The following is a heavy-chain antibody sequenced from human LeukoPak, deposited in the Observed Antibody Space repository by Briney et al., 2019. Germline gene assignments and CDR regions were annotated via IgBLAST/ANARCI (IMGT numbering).Heavy chain of an antibody. CDR2: IKQDGSAK. CDR1: GFTFSNYW. D-gene: IGHD4-23*01. Sequence: PGGSLRLSYVDSGFTFSNYWMSWVRQAPGKGLEWVANIKQDGSAKYYVDSVKGRFTISRDNAKNSLYLQMNSLRAEDTAVYYCARDNGGLSLFDYWGQGTLVTVSS. CDR3: ARDNGGLSLFDY. V-gene: IGHV3-7*01. J-gene: IGHJ4*02.